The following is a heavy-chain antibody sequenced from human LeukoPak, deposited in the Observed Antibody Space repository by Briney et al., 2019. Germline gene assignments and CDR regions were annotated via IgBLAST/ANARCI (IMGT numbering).Heavy chain of an antibody. J-gene: IGHJ6*02. CDR1: GYTFTSYG. CDR3: AGGRRYDFWSGLRPITPYYYYYGMDV. V-gene: IGHV1-8*02. Sequence: ASVKVSCKASGYTFTSYGINWVRQATGQGLEWMGWMNPNSGNTGYAQKFQGRVTMTRNTSISTAYMELSSLRSEDTAVYYCAGGRRYDFWSGLRPITPYYYYYGMDVWGQGTTVTVSS. D-gene: IGHD3-3*01. CDR2: MNPNSGNT.